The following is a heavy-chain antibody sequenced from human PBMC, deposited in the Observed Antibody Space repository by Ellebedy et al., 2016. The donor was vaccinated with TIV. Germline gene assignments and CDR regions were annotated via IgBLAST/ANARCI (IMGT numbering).Heavy chain of an antibody. D-gene: IGHD3-22*01. CDR3: ARDHGSSGYFPARY. CDR2: IKQDGSEK. V-gene: IGHV3-7*01. J-gene: IGHJ4*02. Sequence: GESLKISXAASGFTFSSYWMSWVRQAPGKGLEWVANIKQDGSEKYYVDSVKGRFTISRDNAKNSLYLQMNSLRAEDTAVYYCARDHGSSGYFPARYWGQGTLVTVSS. CDR1: GFTFSSYW.